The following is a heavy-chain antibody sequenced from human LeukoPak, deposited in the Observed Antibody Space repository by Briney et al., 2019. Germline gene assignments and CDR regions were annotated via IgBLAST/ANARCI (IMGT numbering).Heavy chain of an antibody. V-gene: IGHV4-4*07. CDR3: ARDGVPIAAAGHLDY. Sequence: SETLSLTCTVSGGSISNHYWNWIRQPAGKGLESIGRIHISAGSNYSPSLKSRVTMSIDTAKNQFSLELTSLTAADTAVYYCARDGVPIAAAGHLDYWGQGTLVTVSS. CDR1: GGSISNHY. CDR2: IHISAGS. D-gene: IGHD6-13*01. J-gene: IGHJ4*02.